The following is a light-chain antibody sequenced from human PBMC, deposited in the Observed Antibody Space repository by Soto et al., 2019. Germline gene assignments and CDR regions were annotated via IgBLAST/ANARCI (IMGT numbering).Light chain of an antibody. CDR1: QNVNSD. CDR3: QQYKEWPPT. Sequence: EILMTQSPATLSVSPGEGATLSCSASQNVNSDLAWYQQKPGQAPRLLIYVASTRATGIPARFSASGSGTEFTLTISSLQSEDFAVYYCQQYKEWPPTFGQGTKVEIK. CDR2: VAS. J-gene: IGKJ1*01. V-gene: IGKV3D-15*01.